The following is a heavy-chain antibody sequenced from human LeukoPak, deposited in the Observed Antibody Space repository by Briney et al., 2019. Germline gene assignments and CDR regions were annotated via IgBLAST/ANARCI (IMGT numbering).Heavy chain of an antibody. CDR1: GYTFTSYD. CDR3: ARSYYYDSSGYYHDWFDP. J-gene: IGHJ5*02. Sequence: ASVKVSCKASGYTFTSYDINWVRQAPGQGLEWMGWMNPNSGITGYAQKFQGRVTITRNTSISTAYMELSSLRSEDTAVDYCARSYYYDSSGYYHDWFDPWGQGTLVTVSS. CDR2: MNPNSGIT. D-gene: IGHD3-22*01. V-gene: IGHV1-8*03.